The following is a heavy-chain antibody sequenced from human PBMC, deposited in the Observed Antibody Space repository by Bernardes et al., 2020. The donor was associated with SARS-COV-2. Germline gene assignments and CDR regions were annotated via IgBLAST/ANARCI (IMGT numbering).Heavy chain of an antibody. CDR2: ISPTSYSV. J-gene: IGHJ3*01. CDR3: TRDQGLFRRDHDVFDF. V-gene: IGHV3-21*03. Sequence: GGSLRLSCAASGFTFSSYSMNWVRQPPGKGLEWVSSISPTSYSVYYADSVRGRFTVSRDNADNSLYLQMNSLRAEDTGVYYCTRDQGLFRRDHDVFDFWGQGTMVNVSS. D-gene: IGHD2-21*01. CDR1: GFTFSSYS.